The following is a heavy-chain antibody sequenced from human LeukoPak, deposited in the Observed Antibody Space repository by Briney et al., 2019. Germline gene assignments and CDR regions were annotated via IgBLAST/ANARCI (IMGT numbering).Heavy chain of an antibody. J-gene: IGHJ4*02. D-gene: IGHD3-10*01. Sequence: GESLRLSCAASGFTFSSYSMNWVRQAPGKGLEWVSAISGSGGSTYYADSVKGRFTISRDNSKNTLYLQMNSLRAEDTAVYYCAKDRASGGQGVFDYWGQGTLVTVSS. CDR3: AKDRASGGQGVFDY. CDR1: GFTFSSYS. V-gene: IGHV3-23*01. CDR2: ISGSGGST.